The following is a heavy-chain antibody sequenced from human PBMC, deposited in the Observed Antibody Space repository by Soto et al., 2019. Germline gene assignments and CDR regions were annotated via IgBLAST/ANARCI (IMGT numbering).Heavy chain of an antibody. J-gene: IGHJ4*02. D-gene: IGHD3-3*01. CDR3: TTAPVLRFLEWLSIGGN. V-gene: IGHV1-69*04. CDR1: GYTFRNFG. Sequence: ASVKVSCKASGYTFRNFGISWVRQAPGQGLEWMGRIIPFLGIANYAQKFQGRVTITADKSTSTAYMELNSLKTEDTAVYYCTTAPVLRFLEWLSIGGNWGQGTLVTVSS. CDR2: IIPFLGIA.